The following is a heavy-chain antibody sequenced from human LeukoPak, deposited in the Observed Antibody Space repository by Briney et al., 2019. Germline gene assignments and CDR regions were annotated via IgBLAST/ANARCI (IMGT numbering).Heavy chain of an antibody. CDR2: ITYSGST. D-gene: IGHD6-19*01. V-gene: IGHV4-34*01. CDR3: ARHERRAVEFFDY. Sequence: PETLSLTCAVYGGSFSGYYWSWIRQPPGKGLEWIGEITYSGSTNYNPSLKSRVTLSVDTSKNQFSLKLSSVTAADTAVYYCARHERRAVEFFDYWGQGTLVTVSS. CDR1: GGSFSGYY. J-gene: IGHJ4*02.